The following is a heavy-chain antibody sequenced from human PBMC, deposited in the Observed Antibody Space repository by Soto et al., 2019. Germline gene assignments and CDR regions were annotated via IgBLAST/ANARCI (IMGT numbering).Heavy chain of an antibody. D-gene: IGHD6-19*01. CDR1: GYTFTSFG. Sequence: ASVKVSCKASGYTFTSFGSNWMRQAPGLGLEWMGWISAYNGNTNYAQKLQGRVTMTTDTSTSTAYMELRSLRSDDTAMFFCARGSPIAVAGTFDSWGQGTLVTVSS. CDR2: ISAYNGNT. V-gene: IGHV1-18*01. J-gene: IGHJ4*02. CDR3: ARGSPIAVAGTFDS.